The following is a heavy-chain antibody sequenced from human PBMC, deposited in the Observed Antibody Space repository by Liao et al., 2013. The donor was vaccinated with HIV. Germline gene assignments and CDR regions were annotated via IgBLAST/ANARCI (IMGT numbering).Heavy chain of an antibody. D-gene: IGHD3-22*01. CDR1: GGSFSGYY. CDR3: AFGGDSSGYYPY. Sequence: QVQLQQWGAGLLKPSETLSLTCAVYGGSFSGYYWSWIRQPPGKGLEWIGRIYTSGSTNYNPSLKSRVSILVDRSKNQFSLKLSSVTAADTAVYYCAFGGDSSGYYPYWGQGTLVTVSS. CDR2: IYTSGST. V-gene: IGHV4-59*10. J-gene: IGHJ4*02.